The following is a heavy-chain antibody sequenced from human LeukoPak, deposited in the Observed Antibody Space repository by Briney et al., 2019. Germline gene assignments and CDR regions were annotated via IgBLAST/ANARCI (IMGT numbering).Heavy chain of an antibody. J-gene: IGHJ4*02. CDR2: IYYTGTT. Sequence: SETLSLTCTVSGGSINSGDYYWSWIRQPPGKGLEWIGYIYYTGTTYYNPSLKSRVTISVDTSKNQFSLKLSSVTAADTAVYYCARYGSRTSDYWGQGTLVTVSS. D-gene: IGHD3-10*01. V-gene: IGHV4-30-4*01. CDR3: ARYGSRTSDY. CDR1: GGSINSGDYY.